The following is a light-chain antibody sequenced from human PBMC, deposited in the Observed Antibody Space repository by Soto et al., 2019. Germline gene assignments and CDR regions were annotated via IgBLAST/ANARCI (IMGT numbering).Light chain of an antibody. CDR3: SSYTSSINWV. CDR2: EVD. Sequence: QSALTQPASVSGSPGQSIPISCTGTSSDVGGYNRVSWYQQHPGNAPKLMIYEVDNRPSGVSNRFSGYKSGNTASLTISGLQAEDEADYYCSSYTSSINWVFGGATKLTVL. CDR1: SSDVGGYNR. V-gene: IGLV2-14*01. J-gene: IGLJ3*02.